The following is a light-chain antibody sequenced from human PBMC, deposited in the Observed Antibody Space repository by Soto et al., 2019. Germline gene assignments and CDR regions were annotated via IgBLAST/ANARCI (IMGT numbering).Light chain of an antibody. Sequence: EIVLTQSQATLSWSPGERATLSCRASQSVSSYLAWYQQKPGQAPRLLIYDASNRATGIPARFSGSGSGTDFTLTISSLEPEDFAVYYCQQRSNLWTFGQGTKVEIK. CDR2: DAS. J-gene: IGKJ1*01. CDR3: QQRSNLWT. V-gene: IGKV3-11*01. CDR1: QSVSSY.